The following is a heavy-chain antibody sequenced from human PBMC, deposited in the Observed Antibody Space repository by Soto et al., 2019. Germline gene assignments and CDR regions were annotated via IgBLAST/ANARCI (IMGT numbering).Heavy chain of an antibody. CDR3: AKDLGYTLDY. Sequence: PGGSLRLSCAASGFTFSSYGMHWFRQAPGKGLEWVAVISYDGSNKYYADSVKGRFTISRDNSKNTLYLQMNSLRAEDTAVYYCAKDLGYTLDYWGQGTLVTVSS. D-gene: IGHD2-2*02. CDR2: ISYDGSNK. V-gene: IGHV3-30*18. J-gene: IGHJ4*02. CDR1: GFTFSSYG.